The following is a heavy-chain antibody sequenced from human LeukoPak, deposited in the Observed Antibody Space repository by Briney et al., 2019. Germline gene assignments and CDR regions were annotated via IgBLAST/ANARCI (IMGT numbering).Heavy chain of an antibody. CDR3: ERQRRYCSSTSCYAFDY. D-gene: IGHD2-2*01. J-gene: IGHJ4*02. CDR1: GGSISSSSYY. V-gene: IGHV4-39*01. CDR2: IYYSGST. Sequence: SSETLSLTCTVSGGSISSSSYYWGWIRQPPGKGLEWIGSIYYSGSTYYNPSLKSRVTISVDTSKNQFSLKLSSVTAADTAVYYCERQRRYCSSTSCYAFDYWGQGTLVTVSS.